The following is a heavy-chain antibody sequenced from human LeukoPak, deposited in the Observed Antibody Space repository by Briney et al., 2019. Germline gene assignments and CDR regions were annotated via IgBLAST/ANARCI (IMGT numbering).Heavy chain of an antibody. Sequence: KAGGSLRLSCAASGFSLTSSAMNWVRQAPGKGLEWVSSINSVSSHIYYANSVRGRFTISRDNAKNSLYLQMSSLTAEDTAVYYCTRDPTYYLRYGYFDFWGQEVLVTVSS. D-gene: IGHD3-9*01. V-gene: IGHV3-21*01. CDR2: INSVSSHI. CDR3: TRDPTYYLRYGYFDF. J-gene: IGHJ4*02. CDR1: GFSLTSSA.